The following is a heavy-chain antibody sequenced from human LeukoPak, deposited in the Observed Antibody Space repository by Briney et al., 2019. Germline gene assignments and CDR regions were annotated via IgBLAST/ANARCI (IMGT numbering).Heavy chain of an antibody. Sequence: GGSLRLSCGVSGFTIRNNWMNWVRQAPGKGLEWVASIKEDGGETLYVDSVKGRFTISRDNAENSLYLQMNSLRDEDTALHYCAIGASYPSYWGQGTLVTVSS. CDR2: IKEDGGET. V-gene: IGHV3-7*01. CDR1: GFTIRNNW. J-gene: IGHJ4*02. CDR3: AIGASYPSY. D-gene: IGHD3-10*01.